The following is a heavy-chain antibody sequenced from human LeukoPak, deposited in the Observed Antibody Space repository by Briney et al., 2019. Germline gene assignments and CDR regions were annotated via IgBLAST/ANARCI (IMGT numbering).Heavy chain of an antibody. V-gene: IGHV3-30*04. Sequence: GGSLRLSCAASGFTFSSYAMHWVRQAPGKGLEWVAVISYDGSNKYYADSVKGRFTISRDNSKNTLYLQMNSLRAEDTAVYYCARSQRYGRNAYCGGDCYPPYDYWGQGTLVTVSS. CDR1: GFTFSSYA. D-gene: IGHD2-21*02. CDR3: ARSQRYGRNAYCGGDCYPPYDY. CDR2: ISYDGSNK. J-gene: IGHJ4*02.